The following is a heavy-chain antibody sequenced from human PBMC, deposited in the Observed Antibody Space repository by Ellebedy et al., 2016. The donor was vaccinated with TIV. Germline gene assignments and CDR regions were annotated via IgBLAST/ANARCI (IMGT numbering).Heavy chain of an antibody. CDR1: GGTFSSYA. V-gene: IGHV1-69*13. J-gene: IGHJ4*02. D-gene: IGHD4-23*01. CDR3: ARDSYGGNVDY. CDR2: IIPIFGTA. Sequence: ASVKVSCKASGGTFSSYAISWVRLVPGQGLEWMGGIIPIFGTANYAQKFQGRVTITADESTSTAYMELRSLRSDDTAVYYCARDSYGGNVDYWGQGTLVTVSS.